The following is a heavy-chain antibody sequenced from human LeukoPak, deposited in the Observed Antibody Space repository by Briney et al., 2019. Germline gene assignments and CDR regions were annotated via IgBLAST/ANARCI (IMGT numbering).Heavy chain of an antibody. D-gene: IGHD6-13*01. J-gene: IGHJ4*02. CDR3: ARHAGGISATGTRPFDY. CDR1: GASFSSSTYY. CDR2: IYYSGST. Sequence: SETLSLTCTVSGASFSSSTYYWGWIRQPPGKGLEWIGSIYYSGSTYYNPSLKSRVTMSVDTSKNQFSLKLSSVTAADTAVYCCARHAGGISATGTRPFDYWGQGTLVTVSS. V-gene: IGHV4-39*01.